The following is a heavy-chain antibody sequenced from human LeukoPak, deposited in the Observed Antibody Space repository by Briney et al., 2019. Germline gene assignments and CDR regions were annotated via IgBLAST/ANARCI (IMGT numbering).Heavy chain of an antibody. Sequence: ASVKVSCKASGYTFTGCYMHWVRQAPGQGLEWMGWINPNSGGTNYAQKFQGRVTMTRDTSISTAYMELSRLRSDDTAVYYCARVTDILTGQNWFDPWGQGTLVTVSS. D-gene: IGHD3-9*01. CDR1: GYTFTGCY. J-gene: IGHJ5*02. CDR2: INPNSGGT. V-gene: IGHV1-2*02. CDR3: ARVTDILTGQNWFDP.